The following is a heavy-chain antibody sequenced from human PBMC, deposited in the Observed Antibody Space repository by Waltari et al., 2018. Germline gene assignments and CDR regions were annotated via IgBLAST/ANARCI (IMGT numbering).Heavy chain of an antibody. D-gene: IGHD3-10*01. CDR3: ARDDGRTRGYWHFDL. Sequence: QVQLVQSGAEVKEPGSSVKVSCKASGGTFSKYAISWVRQAPGQGLEWMGGIIPIFGTANKAQKFQGRVTITADDSMRTVYMELSSLRSDDTALYYCARDDGRTRGYWHFDLWGRGTLVTVSS. CDR1: GGTFSKYA. J-gene: IGHJ2*01. CDR2: IIPIFGTA. V-gene: IGHV1-69*13.